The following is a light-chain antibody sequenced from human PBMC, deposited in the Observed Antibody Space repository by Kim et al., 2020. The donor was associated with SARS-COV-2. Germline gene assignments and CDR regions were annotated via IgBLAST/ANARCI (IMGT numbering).Light chain of an antibody. CDR2: DAS. J-gene: IGKJ2*03. CDR1: QGIGTN. Sequence: DIQMTQSPSSLSASVGDRVTITCRAGQGIGTNLNWYQQKHGQAPKLLVYDASTLQSGVPSRFSGSGSGTHFTLTISSLQPEDIASYYCQQTYITWYSFGQGTKLEI. CDR3: QQTYITWYS. V-gene: IGKV1-39*01.